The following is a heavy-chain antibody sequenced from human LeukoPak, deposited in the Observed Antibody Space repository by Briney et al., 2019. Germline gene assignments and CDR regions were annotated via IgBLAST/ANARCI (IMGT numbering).Heavy chain of an antibody. V-gene: IGHV3-53*01. CDR1: GFTVSSNY. CDR2: IYSGGST. Sequence: GGSLRLSCAASGFTVSSNYMSWVRQAPGKGLEWVSVIYSGGSTYYADSVKGRFSTSRDSSTSTLFLQMDSLRVEDMAMYYCARPTDGDSTRYGMDVWGQGTTVIVSS. D-gene: IGHD2-21*02. CDR3: ARPTDGDSTRYGMDV. J-gene: IGHJ6*02.